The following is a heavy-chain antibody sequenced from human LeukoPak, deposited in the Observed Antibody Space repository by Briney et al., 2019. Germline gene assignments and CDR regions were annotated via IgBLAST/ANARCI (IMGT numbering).Heavy chain of an antibody. J-gene: IGHJ3*02. CDR2: ISWNSGSI. CDR1: GFTFDDYA. D-gene: IGHD4-17*01. CDR3: AKGSSGDYYLDAFDI. V-gene: IGHV3-9*01. Sequence: GGSLRLSCAASGFTFDDYAMHWVRQAPGKGLEWVSGISWNSGSIGYADSVKGRFTISRDNAKNSLYLQMNSLRAEDTALYYCAKGSSGDYYLDAFDIWGQGTMVTVSS.